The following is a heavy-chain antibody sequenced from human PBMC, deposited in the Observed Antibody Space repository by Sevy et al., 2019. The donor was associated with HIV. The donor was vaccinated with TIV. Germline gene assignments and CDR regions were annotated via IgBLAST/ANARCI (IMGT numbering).Heavy chain of an antibody. J-gene: IGHJ4*02. Sequence: GGSLRLSCAASGFTFSSYAMHWVRQAPGKGLEWVAVISYDGSNKYYADSVKGRFTISRDKSKNTLYLQMNSLRAEDTAVYYCARDHDYSPDYWGQGTLVTVSS. CDR1: GFTFSSYA. CDR3: ARDHDYSPDY. D-gene: IGHD4-4*01. V-gene: IGHV3-30-3*01. CDR2: ISYDGSNK.